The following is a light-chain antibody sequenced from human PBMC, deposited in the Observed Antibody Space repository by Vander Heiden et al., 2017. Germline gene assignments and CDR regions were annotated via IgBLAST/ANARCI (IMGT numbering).Light chain of an antibody. CDR3: HQRWTWPYT. V-gene: IGKV3-11*01. CDR2: DE. J-gene: IGKJ2*01. Sequence: EIVLTQSPATLSLSPGERATLSCRASQRVSSYLAWYQQKPGHAPPLRIYDEYSGSGSDFTLSIMSLEPEAFAVYYCHQRWTWPYTFGQGTKLEIK. CDR1: QRVSSY.